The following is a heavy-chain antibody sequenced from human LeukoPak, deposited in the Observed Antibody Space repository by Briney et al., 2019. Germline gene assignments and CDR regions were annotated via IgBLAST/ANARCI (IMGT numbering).Heavy chain of an antibody. V-gene: IGHV3-30*02. CDR3: AKDEYYGSGSWVDY. J-gene: IGHJ4*02. Sequence: PGGSLRLSCAASGFTFSSYGMHWVRQAPGKGLEWVAFIRYDGSNKYYADSVKGRFTISRDNSKNTLYLQMNSLRAEDTAVYYCAKDEYYGSGSWVDYWGQGTLVTVSS. CDR1: GFTFSSYG. CDR2: IRYDGSNK. D-gene: IGHD3-10*01.